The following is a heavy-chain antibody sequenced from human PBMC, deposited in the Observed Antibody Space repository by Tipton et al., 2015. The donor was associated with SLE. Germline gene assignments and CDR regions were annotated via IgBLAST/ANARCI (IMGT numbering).Heavy chain of an antibody. D-gene: IGHD2-8*02. J-gene: IGHJ6*02. V-gene: IGHV4-61*08. CDR1: GDSVTSSGYY. Sequence: TLSLTCTATGDSVTSSGYYWSWIRQHPGKGLEWIGFISYDGRTNYNPSLKSRLTISLDTSKNQFSLNLTSVTAADTAVFYCARSPNKDCTGGVCLHGLDVWGQGTTVTVSS. CDR2: ISYDGRT. CDR3: ARSPNKDCTGGVCLHGLDV.